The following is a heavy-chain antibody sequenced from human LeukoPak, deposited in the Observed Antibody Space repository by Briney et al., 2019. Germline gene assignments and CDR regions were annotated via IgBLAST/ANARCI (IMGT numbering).Heavy chain of an antibody. CDR2: INSDGSST. J-gene: IGHJ4*02. Sequence: GGSLRLSCAASGFTFSSYWMHWVRQAPGKGLVWVSRINSDGSSTSYADSVKGRFTISRDNAKNALYLQMNSLRDEDTAVYYCARGGPYQTYHFDYWGQGTVVTVSS. CDR3: ARGGPYQTYHFDY. D-gene: IGHD2-2*01. CDR1: GFTFSSYW. V-gene: IGHV3-74*01.